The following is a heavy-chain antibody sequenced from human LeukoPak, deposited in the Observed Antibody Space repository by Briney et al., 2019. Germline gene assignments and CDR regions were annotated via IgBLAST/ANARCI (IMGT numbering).Heavy chain of an antibody. V-gene: IGHV3-30*18. D-gene: IGHD6-19*01. CDR2: ISYDGSNK. Sequence: RGSLRLSCVASGFSFNPYGMHWVRQAPGKGLEWVAVISYDGSNKYYADSVKGRFTISRDNSKNTLYLQMNSLRAEDTAVYYCAKGPESSGWYYHYYGMDVWGQGTTVTVSS. CDR1: GFSFNPYG. CDR3: AKGPESSGWYYHYYGMDV. J-gene: IGHJ6*02.